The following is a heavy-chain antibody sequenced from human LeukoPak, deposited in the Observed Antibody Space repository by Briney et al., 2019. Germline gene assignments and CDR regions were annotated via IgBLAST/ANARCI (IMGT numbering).Heavy chain of an antibody. CDR2: ISYSGST. CDR1: GGSISSYY. V-gene: IGHV4-59*08. J-gene: IGHJ5*02. Sequence: PSETLSLTCTVSGGSISSYYWSWIRQPPGKGLEWIGYISYSGSTNYNPSLKSRVTISVDTSKNQFSLKLSSVTAADTAVYYCARHGGYSSGAGSWGQGTLVTVSS. D-gene: IGHD6-19*01. CDR3: ARHGGYSSGAGS.